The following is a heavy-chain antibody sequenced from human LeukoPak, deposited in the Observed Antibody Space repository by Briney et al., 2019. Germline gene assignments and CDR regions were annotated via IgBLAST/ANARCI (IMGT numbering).Heavy chain of an antibody. CDR3: AKGLRGKAANYQDY. CDR1: GFTFSSYW. J-gene: IGHJ4*02. Sequence: PGGSLRLSCAASGFTFSSYWMSWVRQAPGKGLEWVAFIRYDGSNKYYADSVKGRFTISRDNSKNTLYLQMNSLRAEDTAVYYCAKGLRGKAANYQDYWGQGTLVTVSS. CDR2: IRYDGSNK. D-gene: IGHD6-13*01. V-gene: IGHV3-30*02.